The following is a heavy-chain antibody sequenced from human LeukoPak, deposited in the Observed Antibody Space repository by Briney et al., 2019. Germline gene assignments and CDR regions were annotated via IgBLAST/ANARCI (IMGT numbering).Heavy chain of an antibody. Sequence: GRSLRLSYVASGFTFDHYAMHWVRQAPGKGLEWVAVIWHDGSSQYYADSVKGRFTISRDNSMKTLYLQMNSLRVEDTAVYYCAKDAQRGFDYSNSLESWGQGTLVTVSS. D-gene: IGHD4-11*01. CDR3: AKDAQRGFDYSNSLES. CDR2: IWHDGSSQ. V-gene: IGHV3-33*06. CDR1: GFTFDHYA. J-gene: IGHJ5*01.